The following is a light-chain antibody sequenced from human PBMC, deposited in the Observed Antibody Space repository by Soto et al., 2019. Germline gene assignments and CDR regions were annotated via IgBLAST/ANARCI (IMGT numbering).Light chain of an antibody. V-gene: IGLV1-47*02. CDR2: SNN. J-gene: IGLJ1*01. CDR3: AAWDDSLSGYV. CDR1: SSNIGSNY. Sequence: QSVLTQPPSASGTPGQRVTISCSGSSSNIGSNYVYWYQQLPGTAPKLLIYSNNQRPSGVPDRLSGYKSGTSASLAISGLRSEDEADYYCAAWDDSLSGYVFGTGTKVTVL.